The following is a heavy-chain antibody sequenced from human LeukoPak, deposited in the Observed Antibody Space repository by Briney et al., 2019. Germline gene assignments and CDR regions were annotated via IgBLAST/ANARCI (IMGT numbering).Heavy chain of an antibody. Sequence: SGGSLRLSCAASGFTFSTYSMNWVRQAPGKGLEWVSSISSTGSDKYYGDSVKGRFTISRDNTKNSLYLQMDSLRAEDTAVYYCARGFRAFDFWAQGTMVTVSS. J-gene: IGHJ3*01. CDR3: ARGFRAFDF. CDR1: GFTFSTYS. V-gene: IGHV3-21*01. CDR2: ISSTGSDK.